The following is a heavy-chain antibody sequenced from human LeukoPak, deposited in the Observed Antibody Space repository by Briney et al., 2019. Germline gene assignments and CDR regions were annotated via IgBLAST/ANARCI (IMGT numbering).Heavy chain of an antibody. CDR2: NT. Sequence: NTGYAQKFQGRVTMTRNTSISTAYMELSSLRSEDTAVYYCARGLRGGYCSSTSCYFFWFDPWGQGTLVTVSS. V-gene: IGHV1-8*01. D-gene: IGHD2-2*01. CDR3: ARGLRGGYCSSTSCYFFWFDP. J-gene: IGHJ5*02.